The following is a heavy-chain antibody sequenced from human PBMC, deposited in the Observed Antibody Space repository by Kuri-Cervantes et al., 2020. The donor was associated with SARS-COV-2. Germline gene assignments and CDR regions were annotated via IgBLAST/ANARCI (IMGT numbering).Heavy chain of an antibody. CDR2: IKSKAYGETA. CDR3: TRMSTQYYDSWSGGYRDFDY. J-gene: IGHJ4*02. V-gene: IGHV3-49*03. CDR1: GFSFRDFG. Sequence: GGSLRLSCTTSGFSFRDFGVTWFRQAPGKGLEWVGFIKSKAYGETAEYAASVKGRFTISRDDSKTIAYLQMNSLKTEDTAVYYCTRMSTQYYDSWSGGYRDFDYWGQGTLVTVSS. D-gene: IGHD3-3*01.